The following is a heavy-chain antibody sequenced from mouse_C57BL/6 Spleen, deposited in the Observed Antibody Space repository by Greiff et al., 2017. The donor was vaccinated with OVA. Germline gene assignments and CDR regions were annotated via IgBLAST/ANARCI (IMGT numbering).Heavy chain of an antibody. CDR3: ARGWDEGYFDV. Sequence: EVQLVESGGGLVKPGGSLKLSCAASGFTFSSYTMSWVRQTPEKRLEWVATISGGGGNTYYPDSVKGRFTISRDNAKNTLYLQMSSLRSEDTALYYCARGWDEGYFDVWGTGTTVTVSS. CDR2: ISGGGGNT. D-gene: IGHD4-1*01. V-gene: IGHV5-9*01. CDR1: GFTFSSYT. J-gene: IGHJ1*03.